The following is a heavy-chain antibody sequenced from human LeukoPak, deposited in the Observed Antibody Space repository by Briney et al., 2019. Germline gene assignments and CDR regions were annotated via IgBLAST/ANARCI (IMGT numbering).Heavy chain of an antibody. D-gene: IGHD3-10*01. CDR3: ASFGYY. CDR1: GFTFSSYG. Sequence: GGSLRLPCAASGFTFSSYGMHWVRQAPGKGLEWVAVIWYDGSNKYYADSVKGRFTISRDNAKNSLYLQMNSLRAEDTAVYYGASFGYYWGQGNLVTVSS. J-gene: IGHJ4*02. V-gene: IGHV3-33*03. CDR2: IWYDGSNK.